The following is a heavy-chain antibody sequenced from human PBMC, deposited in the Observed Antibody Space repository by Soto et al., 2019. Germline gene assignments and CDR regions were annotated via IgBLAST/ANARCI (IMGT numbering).Heavy chain of an antibody. D-gene: IGHD5-18*01. J-gene: IGHJ6*02. CDR1: GFAFSSYW. CDR2: IKFDGSST. CDR3: GRGIRNYYGVDV. V-gene: IGHV3-74*01. Sequence: EVQLVESGGDLVQPGGSLRLSCAASGFAFSSYWMHWVRQAPGKGLVWVSRIKFDGSSTSYADSVRGRFTISRDNAKNTVYLQMNSLRAEGTALYYCGRGIRNYYGVDVWGQGTTITVSS.